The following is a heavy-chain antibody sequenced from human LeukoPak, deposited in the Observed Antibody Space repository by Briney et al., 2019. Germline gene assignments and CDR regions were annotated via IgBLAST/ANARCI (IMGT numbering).Heavy chain of an antibody. CDR1: GFTFSSYS. V-gene: IGHV3-48*01. J-gene: IGHJ6*02. Sequence: GGSLRLSCAASGFTFSSYSMNWVRQAPGKGLEWVSYISSSSSTIYYADSVKGRFTISRDNAKNTLYLQMNSLRAEDTAVYYCARDGLNYYGSGSFSPYYYYGMDVWGQGTTVTVSS. D-gene: IGHD3-10*01. CDR3: ARDGLNYYGSGSFSPYYYYGMDV. CDR2: ISSSSSTI.